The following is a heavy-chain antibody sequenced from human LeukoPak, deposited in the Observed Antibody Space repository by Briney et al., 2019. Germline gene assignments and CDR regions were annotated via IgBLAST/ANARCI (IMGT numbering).Heavy chain of an antibody. CDR2: ISSSSSYI. Sequence: PGGSLRLSCAASGFTFSSYSMNWVRQAPGKGLEWVSSISSSSSYIYYADSVKGRFTISRDNAKNSLYLQMNSLRAEDTAVYYCAGDAVAGLLYFQHWGQGTLVTVSS. CDR3: AGDAVAGLLYFQH. J-gene: IGHJ1*01. CDR1: GFTFSSYS. V-gene: IGHV3-21*01. D-gene: IGHD6-19*01.